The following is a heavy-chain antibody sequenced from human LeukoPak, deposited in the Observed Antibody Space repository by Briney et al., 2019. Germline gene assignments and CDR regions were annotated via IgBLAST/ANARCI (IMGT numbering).Heavy chain of an antibody. V-gene: IGHV4-39*01. Sequence: SETLSLTCTVSGGSISSSSYYWGWIRQSPLKGLEWIASIYYVGSPYYNPSLNSRRVTMSVDTAKNQFSLKLTSVTAADSAVYYCARLPITKRAMDVWGQGTTVTVSS. CDR3: ARLPITKRAMDV. CDR1: GGSISSSSYY. CDR2: IYYVGSP. J-gene: IGHJ6*02. D-gene: IGHD3-3*01.